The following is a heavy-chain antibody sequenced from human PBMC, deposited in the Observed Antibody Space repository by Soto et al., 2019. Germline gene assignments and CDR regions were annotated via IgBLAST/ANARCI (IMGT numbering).Heavy chain of an antibody. Sequence: QVQLVESGGGVVQPGTSLRLSCAASGFTFSHYGIHWVRQAPGKGLEWVALTWSGGRGENYADSVRGRFTLSRDNSKTTVYLQMNSLRVEDTAVYYCAKDDDTSSHFSLLDFRGQGTLVTVSS. CDR1: GFTFSHYG. CDR3: AKDDDTSSHFSLLDF. V-gene: IGHV3-33*03. D-gene: IGHD3-22*01. CDR2: TWSGGRGE. J-gene: IGHJ4*02.